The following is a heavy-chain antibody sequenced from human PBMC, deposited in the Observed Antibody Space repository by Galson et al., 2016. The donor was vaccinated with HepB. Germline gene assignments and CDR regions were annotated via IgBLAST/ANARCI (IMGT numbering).Heavy chain of an antibody. D-gene: IGHD2-15*01. CDR3: ARGVRGSRYCWFDA. CDR1: GDSISGSAYY. V-gene: IGHV4-39*01. CDR2: INYRGDT. J-gene: IGHJ5*02. Sequence: SETLSLTCSVAGDSISGSAYYWAWLRQSPQKGPEWIGTINYRGDTNDDPSLKSRVSISVDAPKNQISLTLTSVSAADSGVYYCARGVRGSRYCWFDAWGQGRVVTYSA.